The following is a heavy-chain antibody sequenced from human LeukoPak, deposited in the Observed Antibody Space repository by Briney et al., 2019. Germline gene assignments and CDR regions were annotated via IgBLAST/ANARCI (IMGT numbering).Heavy chain of an antibody. D-gene: IGHD3-10*01. J-gene: IGHJ4*02. CDR3: ARHRRRFGELSSPFDY. Sequence: SETLSLTCAVYGGSFSGYYWSWIRQPPGKGLEWIGEINHSGSTNYNPSLKSRVTISVDTSKNQFSLKLSSVAAADTAVYYCARHRRRFGELSSPFDYWGQGTLVTVSS. CDR2: INHSGST. V-gene: IGHV4-34*01. CDR1: GGSFSGYY.